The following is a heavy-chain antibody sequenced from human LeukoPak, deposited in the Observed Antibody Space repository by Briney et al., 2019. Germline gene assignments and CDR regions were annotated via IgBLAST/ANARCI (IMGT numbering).Heavy chain of an antibody. Sequence: SETLSLTCTVSGGSISSYYWSWIRQPPGKGLEWIGYIYYSGSTNYNPSLKSRVTISVDTSKNQFSLKLSSVTAADTAVYYCARVYSAAAGIAPTYYYMDVWGKGTTVTISS. V-gene: IGHV4-59*08. CDR2: IYYSGST. CDR3: ARVYSAAAGIAPTYYYMDV. D-gene: IGHD6-13*01. CDR1: GGSISSYY. J-gene: IGHJ6*03.